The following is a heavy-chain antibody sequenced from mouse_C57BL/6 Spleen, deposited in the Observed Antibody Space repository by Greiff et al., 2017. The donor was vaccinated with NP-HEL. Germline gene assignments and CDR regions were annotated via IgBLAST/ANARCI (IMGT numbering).Heavy chain of an antibody. CDR2: INPNNGGT. CDR1: GYTFTDYN. J-gene: IGHJ2*01. D-gene: IGHD1-1*01. Sequence: EVQLQQSGPELVKPGASVKIPCKASGYTFTDYNMDWVKQSHGKSLEWIGDINPNNGGTIYNQKFKGKATLTVDKSSSTAYMELRSLTSEDTAVYYCAREGYYGSSWYFDYWGQGTTLTVSS. CDR3: AREGYYGSSWYFDY. V-gene: IGHV1-18*01.